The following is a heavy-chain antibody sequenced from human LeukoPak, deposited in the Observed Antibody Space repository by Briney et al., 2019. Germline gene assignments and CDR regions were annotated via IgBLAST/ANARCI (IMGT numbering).Heavy chain of an antibody. D-gene: IGHD6-19*01. J-gene: IGHJ4*02. CDR1: GGSISSYY. CDR3: ARQAVADLYYFDY. V-gene: IGHV4-59*01. CDR2: IYYSGST. Sequence: PSETLSLTCTVSGGSISSYYWSWIRQPPGKGLEWIGYIYYSGSTNYNPSHKSRVTISVDTSKNQFSLKLSSVTAADTAVYYCARQAVADLYYFDYWGQGTLVTVSS.